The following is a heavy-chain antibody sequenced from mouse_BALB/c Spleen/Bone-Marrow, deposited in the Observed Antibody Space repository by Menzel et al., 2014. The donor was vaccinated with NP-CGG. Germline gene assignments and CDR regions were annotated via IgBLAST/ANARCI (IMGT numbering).Heavy chain of an antibody. V-gene: IGHV3-6*02. Sequence: EVQVVESGPGLVKPSQSLSLTCSVTGYSITSGYYWYWIRQFPGNKLEWMGYKSYDGSNNYNPSLKNRMSITRDTSKNQFFLKLNSVTAEDTGTYYCARDRGHYFDYWGQGTTLTVSS. CDR1: GYSITSGYY. J-gene: IGHJ2*01. D-gene: IGHD3-1*01. CDR2: KSYDGSN. CDR3: ARDRGHYFDY.